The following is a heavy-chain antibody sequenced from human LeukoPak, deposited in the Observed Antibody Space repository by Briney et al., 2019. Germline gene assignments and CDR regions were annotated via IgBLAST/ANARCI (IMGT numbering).Heavy chain of an antibody. CDR2: MNPNNGDS. Sequence: ASVTVSYKASGYTFTNYHINWVRQARGKGLAWMGWMNPNNGDSGYAQKFQGRVTITRDTSISTSYMELRSLRSDDTAVYFCARTTSFTASGYDYWGQGTLVTVSS. V-gene: IGHV1-8*03. J-gene: IGHJ4*02. D-gene: IGHD6-25*01. CDR1: GYTFTNYH. CDR3: ARTTSFTASGYDY.